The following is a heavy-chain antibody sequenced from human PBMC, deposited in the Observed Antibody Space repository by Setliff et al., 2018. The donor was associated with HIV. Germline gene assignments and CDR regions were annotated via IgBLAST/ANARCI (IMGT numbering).Heavy chain of an antibody. D-gene: IGHD3-16*01. CDR2: IIPFIDAT. J-gene: IGHJ4*02. Sequence: SVKVSCKASGGTFRSYSINWVRQAPGQGLEWMGTIIPFIDATHYAQSFQGRLTITADESSNTAYMELSSLRLHDAAVYYCAKAAVEMTTIAFGGPPGYWGQGTLVTVSS. CDR1: GGTFRSYS. V-gene: IGHV1-69*11. CDR3: AKAAVEMTTIAFGGPPGY.